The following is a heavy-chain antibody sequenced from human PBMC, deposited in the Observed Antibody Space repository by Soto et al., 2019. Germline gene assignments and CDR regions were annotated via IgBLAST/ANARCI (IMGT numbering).Heavy chain of an antibody. D-gene: IGHD3-10*01. V-gene: IGHV3-23*01. Sequence: PGGSLRLSCAASGFTFSSYAMSWVRQAPGKGLEWVSAISGSGGSTYYADSVKGRFTISRDNSKNTLYLQMNSLRAEDTAVYYCEKGPELLWLGENFDYWGQGTLVTVSS. J-gene: IGHJ4*02. CDR3: EKGPELLWLGENFDY. CDR2: ISGSGGST. CDR1: GFTFSSYA.